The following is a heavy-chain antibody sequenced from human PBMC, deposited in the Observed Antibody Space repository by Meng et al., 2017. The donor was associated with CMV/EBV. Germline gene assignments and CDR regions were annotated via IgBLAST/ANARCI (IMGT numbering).Heavy chain of an antibody. V-gene: IGHV1-69*02. D-gene: IGHD6-13*01. CDR2: IIPILGIA. Sequence: SVKVSCKASGYTFTSYYMHWVRQAPGQGLEWMGRIIPILGIANYAQKFQGRVTITADKSTSTAYMELSSLRSEDTAVYYCARLLTIAAAGRNAFDIWGQGTMVTVSS. CDR1: GYTFTSYY. CDR3: ARLLTIAAAGRNAFDI. J-gene: IGHJ3*02.